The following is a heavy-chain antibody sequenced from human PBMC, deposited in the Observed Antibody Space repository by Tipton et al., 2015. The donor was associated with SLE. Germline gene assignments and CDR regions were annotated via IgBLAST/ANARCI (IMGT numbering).Heavy chain of an antibody. V-gene: IGHV4-61*02. CDR2: IYTSAST. Sequence: GLVKPSETLSLTCTVSDDSISSGSYYWSWVRQPAGMGLEWIGRIYTSASTIYNPSLKSRVTLSSDTPKNQFSLRVRSVTAADTAVYYCARGGGSYYDYWGQGTLVTVSS. J-gene: IGHJ4*02. CDR3: ARGGGSYYDY. D-gene: IGHD1-26*01. CDR1: DDSISSGSYY.